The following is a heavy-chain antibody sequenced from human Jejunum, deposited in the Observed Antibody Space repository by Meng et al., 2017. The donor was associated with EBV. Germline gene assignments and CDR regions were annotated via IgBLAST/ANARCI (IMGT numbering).Heavy chain of an antibody. J-gene: IGHJ4*02. D-gene: IGHD2-8*02. Sequence: QAQVQQWGAGPLRPSETLSLTCAVYGGSFSDYYWSWNRQPPGKGLEWIGEIDHSGRTNYNPSLKSRVTLSLLTSKDHFSLRLSSVTAADTAVYYCATFNCTVGTCSFDSWGQGTLVTVSS. CDR1: GGSFSDYY. V-gene: IGHV4-34*01. CDR3: ATFNCTVGTCSFDS. CDR2: IDHSGRT.